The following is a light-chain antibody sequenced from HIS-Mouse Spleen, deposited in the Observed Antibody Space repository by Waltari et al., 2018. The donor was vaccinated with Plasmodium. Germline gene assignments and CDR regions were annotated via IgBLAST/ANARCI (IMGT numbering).Light chain of an antibody. CDR2: QDS. CDR3: QAWDSSTVV. Sequence: SYELTQPPSVSVSPGQTASITCSGDKLGDKYACWYQQKQGQSPVLVIYQDSQRPSGIPERFSGSNSGNTATLTISGTQAMDEADYYCQAWDSSTVVFGGGTKLTVL. V-gene: IGLV3-1*01. J-gene: IGLJ2*01. CDR1: KLGDKY.